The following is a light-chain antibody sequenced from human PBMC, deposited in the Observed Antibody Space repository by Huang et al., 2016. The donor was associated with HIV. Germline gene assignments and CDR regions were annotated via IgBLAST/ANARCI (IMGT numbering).Light chain of an antibody. V-gene: IGKV1-27*01. CDR3: QRYDTAPRA. J-gene: IGKJ1*01. CDR2: SAS. CDR1: QDIGNF. Sequence: DIQMTQSPPSLSASQGVRVTLTCRASQDIGNFLAWFQPKPGGAPKLLIFSASTLHLGVPSRFTGRGSGTEFTLTITNLQPEDVATYYCQRYDTAPRAFGPGTKVDI.